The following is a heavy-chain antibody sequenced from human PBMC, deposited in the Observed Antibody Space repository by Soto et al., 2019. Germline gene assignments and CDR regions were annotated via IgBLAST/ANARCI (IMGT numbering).Heavy chain of an antibody. J-gene: IGHJ4*02. Sequence: SESLSLTCTVSGGSISSRSYYWGWISQPPGKGLEWIGSIYYSGSTYYNPSLKSRVTISVDTSKNQFSLKLSSVTAADTAVYYCARHEWRITIFGVVPPPYFDYWGQGTLVTVSS. V-gene: IGHV4-39*01. CDR2: IYYSGST. CDR3: ARHEWRITIFGVVPPPYFDY. CDR1: GGSISSRSYY. D-gene: IGHD3-3*01.